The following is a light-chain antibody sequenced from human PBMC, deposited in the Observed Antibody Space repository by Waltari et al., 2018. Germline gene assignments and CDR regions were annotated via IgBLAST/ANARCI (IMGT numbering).Light chain of an antibody. CDR3: QQRSNWPPIT. J-gene: IGKJ5*01. V-gene: IGKV3-11*01. Sequence: EIVLTQSPVTLSLAPGDRPTLSCWASQSVGSSLAWYQQKPGQAPRLLMYDASNRATGVPARFNGSGSGTDFTLTIISLQSEDSAVYYCQQRSNWPPITFGQGTRLEIK. CDR1: QSVGSS. CDR2: DAS.